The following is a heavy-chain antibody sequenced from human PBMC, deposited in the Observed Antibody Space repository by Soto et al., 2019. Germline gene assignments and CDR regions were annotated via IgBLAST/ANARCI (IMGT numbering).Heavy chain of an antibody. CDR1: GGTFSSYA. J-gene: IGHJ5*02. V-gene: IGHV1-69*06. CDR3: ARTTIPETTIGGLNCFDP. D-gene: IGHD1-7*01. Sequence: ASVKVSCKASGGTFSSYAISWVRQAPGQGLEWMGGIIPIFGTANYAQKFQGRVTITADKSTSTAYMELSSLRSEDTAVYYCARTTIPETTIGGLNCFDPWGQGTLVTVSS. CDR2: IIPIFGTA.